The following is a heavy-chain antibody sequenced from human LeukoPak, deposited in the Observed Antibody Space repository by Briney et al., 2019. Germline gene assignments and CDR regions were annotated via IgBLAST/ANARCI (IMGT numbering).Heavy chain of an antibody. Sequence: SVKVSCTASGGTFSSYAISWVRQAPGQGLEWMGGIIPIFGIANYAQKFQGRVTITADKSTSTAYMELSSLRSEDTAVYYCATEGPTADGYNFPWGQGTLVTVSS. D-gene: IGHD5-24*01. CDR3: ATEGPTADGYNFP. J-gene: IGHJ5*02. CDR2: IIPIFGIA. CDR1: GGTFSSYA. V-gene: IGHV1-69*10.